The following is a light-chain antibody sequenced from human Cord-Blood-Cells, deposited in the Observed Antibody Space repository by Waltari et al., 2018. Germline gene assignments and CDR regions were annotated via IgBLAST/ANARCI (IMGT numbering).Light chain of an antibody. V-gene: IGKV3-15*01. CDR2: GAS. CDR3: QQYNNWPRT. Sequence: EIVMTQSQATLSVSPGERAPLSCRASQSVSSNLAWYQQKPGQAPRLLIYGASTRATGIPARFSGSGSGTEFTLTISSLQSEDFAVYYWQQYNNWPRTFGQGTKVEIK. J-gene: IGKJ1*01. CDR1: QSVSSN.